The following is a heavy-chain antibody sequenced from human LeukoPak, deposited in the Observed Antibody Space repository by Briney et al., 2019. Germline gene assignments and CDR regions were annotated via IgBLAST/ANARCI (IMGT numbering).Heavy chain of an antibody. V-gene: IGHV3-23*01. D-gene: IGHD1-26*01. CDR1: GFTFSSYA. Sequence: GGSLRLSCAASGFTFSSYAISWVRQAPGKGLEWVSAISKSGDSTYYADSVKGRFTISRDNSKNTIYLQMNSLRVEDTAVYYCAKARVGATTNFDYWGQGTLVTVSS. CDR3: AKARVGATTNFDY. CDR2: ISKSGDST. J-gene: IGHJ4*02.